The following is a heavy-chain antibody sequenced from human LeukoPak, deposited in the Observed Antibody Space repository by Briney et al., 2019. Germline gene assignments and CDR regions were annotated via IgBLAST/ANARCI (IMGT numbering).Heavy chain of an antibody. Sequence: ASVKVSCKASGGTFSSYAISWVRQAPGQGLEWMGGIIPIFGTANYAQKFRGRVTITADESTSTAYMELSSLRSEDTAVYYCASMEHSPPRNDCSSTSCLSYYYYGMDVWGRGTTVTVSS. CDR2: IIPIFGTA. CDR1: GGTFSSYA. CDR3: ASMEHSPPRNDCSSTSCLSYYYYGMDV. J-gene: IGHJ6*04. V-gene: IGHV1-69*13. D-gene: IGHD2-2*01.